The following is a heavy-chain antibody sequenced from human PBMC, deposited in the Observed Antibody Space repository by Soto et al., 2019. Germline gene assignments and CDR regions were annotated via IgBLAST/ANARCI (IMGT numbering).Heavy chain of an antibody. J-gene: IGHJ5*02. CDR2: ISAYNGNT. V-gene: IGHV1-18*01. CDR1: GYTFTSYG. CDR3: AREDRITGTTWSWFDP. D-gene: IGHD1-7*01. Sequence: QVQLVQTGAEVKKPGASVKVSCKASGYTFTSYGISWVRQAPGQGLEWMGWISAYNGNTNYAQKLQGRVTMTTDTSTSTAYMELRSLRSDDTAVYYCAREDRITGTTWSWFDPWGQGTLVTVSS.